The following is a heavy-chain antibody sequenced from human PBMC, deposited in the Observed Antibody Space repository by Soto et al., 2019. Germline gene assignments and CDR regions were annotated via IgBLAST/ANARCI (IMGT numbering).Heavy chain of an antibody. J-gene: IGHJ4*02. V-gene: IGHV3-30*09. Sequence: QVQLVESGGGVVQPGRSLRLSCAASGFNFNTFALHWVRQAPGKGLEWVEVVSHDGTDKYYADSVKGRFAISRDNSENRMFLQMDSLRNEDTAVYYCARVFGSAWFGGHFDTWGQGALVTVSS. CDR3: ARVFGSAWFGGHFDT. CDR1: GFNFNTFA. CDR2: VSHDGTDK. D-gene: IGHD6-19*01.